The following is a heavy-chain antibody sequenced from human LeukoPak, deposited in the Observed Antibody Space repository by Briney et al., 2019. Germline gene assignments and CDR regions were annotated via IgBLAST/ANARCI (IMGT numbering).Heavy chain of an antibody. Sequence: GGSLRLSCAASGFTFDDYAMHWVRQAPGKGLEWVSLISGSGGVTYYADSVKGRFTISRDNSKNTLYLQMNSLRAEDTATYYCAKEWDGSGTRLGWFDPWGQGTLVTVSS. CDR2: ISGSGGVT. D-gene: IGHD3-10*01. J-gene: IGHJ5*02. V-gene: IGHV3-23*01. CDR3: AKEWDGSGTRLGWFDP. CDR1: GFTFDDYA.